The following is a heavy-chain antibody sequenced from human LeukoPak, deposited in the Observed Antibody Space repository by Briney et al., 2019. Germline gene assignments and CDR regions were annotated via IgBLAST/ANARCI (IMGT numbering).Heavy chain of an antibody. V-gene: IGHV3-48*03. J-gene: IGHJ4*02. CDR3: ARASYYDTIDY. D-gene: IGHD3-22*01. CDR1: GFTFSSYE. CDR2: ISSSGSTI. Sequence: GGSLRLSCAASGFTFSSYEMNWVRQAPGKGLELVSYISSSGSTIYYADSVKGRFTISRDNAKNSLYLQMNSLRAEDTAVYYCARASYYDTIDYWGQGTLVTVSS.